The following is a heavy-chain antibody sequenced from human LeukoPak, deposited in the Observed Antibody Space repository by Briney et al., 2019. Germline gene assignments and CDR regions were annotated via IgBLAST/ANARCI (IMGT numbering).Heavy chain of an antibody. J-gene: IGHJ4*02. V-gene: IGHV3-33*01. Sequence: GGSLRLSCAASGFTSSSYGMHWVRQAPGKGLEWVAVIWYDGSNKYYADSVKGRFTISRDNSKNTLYLQMNSLRAEDTAVYYCARADSDLWFGEFLGYFDYWGQGTLVTVSS. CDR1: GFTSSSYG. CDR2: IWYDGSNK. CDR3: ARADSDLWFGEFLGYFDY. D-gene: IGHD3-10*01.